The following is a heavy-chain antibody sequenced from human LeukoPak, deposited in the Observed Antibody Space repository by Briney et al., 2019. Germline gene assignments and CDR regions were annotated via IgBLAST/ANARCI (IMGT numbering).Heavy chain of an antibody. CDR3: ARSSTVAMKPWYFDL. J-gene: IGHJ2*01. CDR1: GGSISSSSYY. CDR2: IYYSGST. D-gene: IGHD4-23*01. Sequence: SETLSLTCTVSGGSISSSSYYWGWIRQPPGKGLEWIGSIYYSGSTYYNPSLKSRVTISVDTSKNQFSLKLSSVTAADTAVYYCARSSTVAMKPWYFDLWGRGTLVTVSS. V-gene: IGHV4-39*07.